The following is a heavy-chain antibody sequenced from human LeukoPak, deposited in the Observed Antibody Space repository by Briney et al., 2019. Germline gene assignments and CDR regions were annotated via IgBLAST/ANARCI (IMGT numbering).Heavy chain of an antibody. V-gene: IGHV4-4*07. J-gene: IGHJ6*02. D-gene: IGHD3-3*01. Sequence: SETLSLTCTVSGGSISSYYGSWIRQPAGKGLEWIGRIYTSGSTNYNPSLKSRVTMSVDTSKNQFSLKLSSVTAADTAVYYCAREKTYYDFWSGYPQPSPYYYYGMDVWGQGTTVTVSS. CDR2: IYTSGST. CDR1: GGSISSYY. CDR3: AREKTYYDFWSGYPQPSPYYYYGMDV.